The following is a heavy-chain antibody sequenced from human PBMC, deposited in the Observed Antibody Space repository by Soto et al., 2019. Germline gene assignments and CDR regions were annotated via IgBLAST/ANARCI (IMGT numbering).Heavy chain of an antibody. CDR3: ARALPTYCSSTSCYWWFDP. CDR1: GGTFSSYA. J-gene: IGHJ5*02. CDR2: IIPIFGTA. Sequence: SVKVSCKASGGTFSSYAISWVRQAPGQGLEWMGGIIPIFGTANYAQKFQGRVTITADESTSTAYMELSSLRSEDTAVYYCARALPTYCSSTSCYWWFDPWGQGTLVTVSS. D-gene: IGHD2-2*01. V-gene: IGHV1-69*13.